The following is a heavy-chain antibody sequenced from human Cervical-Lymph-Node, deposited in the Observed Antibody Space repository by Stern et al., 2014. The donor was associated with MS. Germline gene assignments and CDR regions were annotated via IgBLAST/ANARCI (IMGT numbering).Heavy chain of an antibody. J-gene: IGHJ4*02. CDR2: ISFDGRDK. Sequence: QVQLMQSGGGVVQPGRSLRLSCAASGFIFRNYAAHWVRQPPGKGLEWVAIISFDGRDKYYTDSVKGRFTVSRDNSKNRLYLEMNSLRLEDTAVYYCAKGGSGSYLDWGQGSLVTVSS. CDR3: AKGGSGSYLD. CDR1: GFIFRNYA. V-gene: IGHV3-30*04. D-gene: IGHD1-26*01.